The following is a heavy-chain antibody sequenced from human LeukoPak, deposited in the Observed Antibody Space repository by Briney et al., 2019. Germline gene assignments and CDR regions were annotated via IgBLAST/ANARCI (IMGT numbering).Heavy chain of an antibody. CDR3: ARHFTGPGTYTPYFGMDV. CDR2: VYYSGST. J-gene: IGHJ6*02. Sequence: SETLSLTCTVSGGSIRSYYCSWIRQPPGKGLEWVGYVYYSGSTSYNPSLKSRVTISVDASKNQFSLKLSSVTAADTAVYYCARHFTGPGTYTPYFGMDVRGQGTTVTVSS. D-gene: IGHD3-16*01. V-gene: IGHV4-59*08. CDR1: GGSIRSYY.